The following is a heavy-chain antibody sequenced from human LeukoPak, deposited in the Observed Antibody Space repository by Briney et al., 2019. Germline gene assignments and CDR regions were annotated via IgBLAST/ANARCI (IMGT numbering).Heavy chain of an antibody. V-gene: IGHV4-38-2*01. CDR2: IYHSGNT. J-gene: IGHJ5*02. CDR1: GYSISSGYY. CDR3: ARRFGYSSPIWFDP. D-gene: IGHD6-13*01. Sequence: SETLSLTCAVSGYSISSGYYWGWIRQPPGKGLEWIGNIYHSGNTYYNPSLKSRVTISVDTSKNQFSLKLSSVTAADTAVYYCARRFGYSSPIWFDPWGQGTLVTVSS.